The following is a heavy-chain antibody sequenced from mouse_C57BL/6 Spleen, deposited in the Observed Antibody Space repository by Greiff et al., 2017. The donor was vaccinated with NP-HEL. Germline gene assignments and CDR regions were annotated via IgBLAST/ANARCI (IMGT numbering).Heavy chain of an antibody. D-gene: IGHD2-5*01. J-gene: IGHJ2*01. Sequence: QVQLQQPGAELVKPGASVKLSCKASGYTFTSYWMQWVNQRPGQGLEWIGEIDPSDSYPNSNQKFKGKATWTVDTSSNAAYMQLSSLTSEYSAVYYWARSYYSNHYFDYWGQGTTLTVSS. CDR1: GYTFTSYW. CDR3: ARSYYSNHYFDY. CDR2: IDPSDSYP. V-gene: IGHV1-50*01.